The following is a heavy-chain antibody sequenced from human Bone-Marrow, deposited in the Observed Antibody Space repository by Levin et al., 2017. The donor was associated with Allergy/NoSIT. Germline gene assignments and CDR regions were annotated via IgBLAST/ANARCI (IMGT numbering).Heavy chain of an antibody. Sequence: ASVKVSCAASGFTFSHYWMSWVRQAPGKGLEWVANIKPDGSAKNYVDSVTGRFTISRDNAKNSLYLQMNSLRAEDTAVYFCARPITLTATGNSWGQGTLVTVSS. J-gene: IGHJ4*02. D-gene: IGHD6-13*01. V-gene: IGHV3-7*04. CDR3: ARPITLTATGNS. CDR1: GFTFSHYW. CDR2: IKPDGSAK.